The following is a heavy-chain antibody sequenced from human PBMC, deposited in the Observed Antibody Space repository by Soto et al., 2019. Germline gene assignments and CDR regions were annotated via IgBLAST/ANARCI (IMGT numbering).Heavy chain of an antibody. V-gene: IGHV3-23*01. CDR2: ISGSEGGA. CDR3: AKSKVVTKFYYHYALDV. CDR1: GFTFNNYA. Sequence: GGSLRLSCAASGFTFNNYAMSWFRQAPGKGLEWVSTISGSEGGAYYADSVKGRFTISRDNSKNTLYLLMNSLRPEDTAVYFCAKSKVVTKFYYHYALDVWGQGTTVTVSS. D-gene: IGHD2-21*02. J-gene: IGHJ6*02.